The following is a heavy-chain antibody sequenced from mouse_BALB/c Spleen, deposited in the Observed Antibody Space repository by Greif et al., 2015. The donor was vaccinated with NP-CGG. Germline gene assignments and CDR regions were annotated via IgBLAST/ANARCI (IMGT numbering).Heavy chain of an antibody. J-gene: IGHJ3*01. CDR3: ARANWDRGFAY. Sequence: EVKLVESGPRLVKPSQTLSLTCSVTGDSITSGYWNWIRKFPGNKLEYMGYIRYSGSTYYNPSLKSRISITRDTSKNQYYLQLNSVTTEDTATYYCARANWDRGFAYWGQGTLVTVSA. D-gene: IGHD4-1*01. CDR1: GDSITSGY. V-gene: IGHV3-8*02. CDR2: IRYSGST.